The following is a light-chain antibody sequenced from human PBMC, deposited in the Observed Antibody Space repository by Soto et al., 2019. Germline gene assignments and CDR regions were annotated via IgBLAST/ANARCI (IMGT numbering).Light chain of an antibody. CDR3: QQYCSSPPYT. J-gene: IGKJ2*01. V-gene: IGKV3-20*01. Sequence: VLTQSPGTLSLSPGERATLSCRASQSVSNKYLAWYQQKPGQAARLLIFGSSDRATGIPDRFSGSGCGTDFTLTISRLEPEDFAVYYCQQYCSSPPYTFGQGTKLEIK. CDR1: QSVSNKY. CDR2: GSS.